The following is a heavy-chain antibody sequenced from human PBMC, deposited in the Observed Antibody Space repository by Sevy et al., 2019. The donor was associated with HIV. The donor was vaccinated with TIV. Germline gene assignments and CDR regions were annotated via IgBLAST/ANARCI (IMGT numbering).Heavy chain of an antibody. V-gene: IGHV3-7*03. D-gene: IGHD2-2*01. CDR1: GFTFRSYW. CDR2: IKVDGSEK. CDR3: ARDCSSTSCLWGLDV. Sequence: GGSLRLSCAVSGFTFRSYWMSRVRQAPRKGLEWVAHIKVDGSEKYHVDSVKGRFTISRDNAKNSLFLQMNSLRVEDTAVYYCARDCSSTSCLWGLDVWGQGTAVTVSS. J-gene: IGHJ6*02.